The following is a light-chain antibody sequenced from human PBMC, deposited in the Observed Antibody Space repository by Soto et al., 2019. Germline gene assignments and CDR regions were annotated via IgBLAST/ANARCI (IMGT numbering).Light chain of an antibody. CDR2: GAS. CDR3: QQYGSSRT. CDR1: QSVSSY. J-gene: IGKJ1*01. Sequence: IVLSHASGTLSFSPGGRTTHSCRASQSVSSYLAWYQQKPGQAPRLLIYGASSRATGIPDRFSGSGSGTDFTLTISRLEPEDFAVYYCQQYGSSRTFGQGTKVDIK. V-gene: IGKV3-20*01.